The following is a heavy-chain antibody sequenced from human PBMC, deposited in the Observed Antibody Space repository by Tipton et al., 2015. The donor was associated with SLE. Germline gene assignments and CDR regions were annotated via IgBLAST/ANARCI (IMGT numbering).Heavy chain of an antibody. CDR2: MFYTGSA. V-gene: IGHV4-39*07. CDR1: GASVSSSVYS. Sequence: GASVSSSVYSWGWIRQPPGKGLQWIGAMFYTGSAHYNPSLKGRVAISVDTSKNVFSLNISSVTAADTAIYYCVRLRREHQIVRLGWFWGLGTLVTVSS. CDR3: VRLRREHQIVRLGWF. D-gene: IGHD2/OR15-2a*01. J-gene: IGHJ1*01.